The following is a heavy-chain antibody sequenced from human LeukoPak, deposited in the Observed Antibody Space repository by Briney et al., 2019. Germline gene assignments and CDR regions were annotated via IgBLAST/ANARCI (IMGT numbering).Heavy chain of an antibody. Sequence: GGSLRLSCAASAFSFSNYNMNWVRQAPGKGLEWVSSITSSGSYIYYADSVKGRFTISRDNAKNSLYLQMNSLRAEDTAVYYCARSRWELLAAAFDIWGQGTMVTVSS. D-gene: IGHD1-26*01. J-gene: IGHJ3*02. CDR2: ITSSGSYI. CDR3: ARSRWELLAAAFDI. V-gene: IGHV3-21*01. CDR1: AFSFSNYN.